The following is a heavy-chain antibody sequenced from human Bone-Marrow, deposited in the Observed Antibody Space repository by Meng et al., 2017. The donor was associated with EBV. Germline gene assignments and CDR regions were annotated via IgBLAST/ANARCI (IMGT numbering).Heavy chain of an antibody. V-gene: IGHV1-18*01. J-gene: IGHJ4*02. CDR1: GYTFTSYG. Sequence: QVQLVQSGAEVKKPXXXXKXSXKASGYTFTSYGISWVRQAPGQGLEWMGWISAYNGNTNYAQKLQGRVTMTTDTSTSTAYMELRSLRSDDTAVYYCARVGYSSSWYGSFDYWGQGTLVTVSS. CDR3: ARVGYSSSWYGSFDY. CDR2: ISAYNGNT. D-gene: IGHD6-13*01.